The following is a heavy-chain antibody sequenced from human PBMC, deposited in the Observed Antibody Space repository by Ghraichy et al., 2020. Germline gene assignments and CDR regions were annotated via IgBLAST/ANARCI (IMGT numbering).Heavy chain of an antibody. J-gene: IGHJ5*02. Sequence: GGSLRLSCAASGFTFSSYAMSWVRQAPGKGLEWVSAISGSGGSTYYADSVKGRFTISRDNSKNTLYLQMNSLRAEDTAVYYCAKEFYHYDILTGHNWFDPWGQGTLVTVSS. CDR1: GFTFSSYA. CDR3: AKEFYHYDILTGHNWFDP. D-gene: IGHD3-9*01. V-gene: IGHV3-23*01. CDR2: ISGSGGST.